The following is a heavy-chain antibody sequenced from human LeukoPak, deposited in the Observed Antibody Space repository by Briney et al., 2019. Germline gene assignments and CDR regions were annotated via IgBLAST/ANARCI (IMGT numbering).Heavy chain of an antibody. CDR3: ARDLNRETY. J-gene: IGHJ4*02. D-gene: IGHD1-14*01. Sequence: GGSLRLSCVASGFIFSSYWMTWVRQAPGKGGEWVANIKTDGSLTYYVDSVKGRFTISRDNAKNSLYLQMNSLRAEDTAVYYCARDLNRETYWGQGTRVSVSS. V-gene: IGHV3-7*01. CDR1: GFIFSSYW. CDR2: IKTDGSLT.